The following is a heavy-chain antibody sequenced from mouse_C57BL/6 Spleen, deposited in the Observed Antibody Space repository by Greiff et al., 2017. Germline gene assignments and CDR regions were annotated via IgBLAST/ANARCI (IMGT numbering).Heavy chain of an antibody. D-gene: IGHD1-1*01. CDR3: ARSPVVARYWYFDV. Sequence: QVQLQQPGAELVKPGASVKLSCKASGYTFTSYWMHWVKQRPGQGLEWIGMIHPNRGSTTYNEKFKSKATLTVDKHSSTAYMQLSSLTAEDSAVYYCARSPVVARYWYFDVWGTGTTVTVSA. V-gene: IGHV1-64*01. CDR1: GYTFTSYW. CDR2: IHPNRGST. J-gene: IGHJ1*03.